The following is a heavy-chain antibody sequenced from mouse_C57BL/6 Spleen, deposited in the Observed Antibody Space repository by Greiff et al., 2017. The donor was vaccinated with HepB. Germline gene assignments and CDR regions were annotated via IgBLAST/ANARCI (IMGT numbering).Heavy chain of an antibody. CDR1: GYTFTSYW. V-gene: IGHV1-64*01. D-gene: IGHD1-1*01. CDR2: IHPNSGST. CDR3: ARRTTVVAGAMEY. J-gene: IGHJ4*01. Sequence: VQLQQPGAELVKPGASVKLSCKASGYTFTSYWMHWVKQRPGQGLEWIGMIHPNSGSTNYNEKFKSKATLTVDKSSSTAYMQLSSLTSEDSAVYYCARRTTVVAGAMEYWGQGTSVTVSS.